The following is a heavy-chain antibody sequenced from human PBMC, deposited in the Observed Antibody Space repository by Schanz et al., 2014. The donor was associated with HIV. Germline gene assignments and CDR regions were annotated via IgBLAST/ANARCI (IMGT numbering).Heavy chain of an antibody. CDR2: ISGGGAGT. CDR3: AREREESIAYYYYGMDV. V-gene: IGHV3-23*01. J-gene: IGHJ6*02. CDR1: GFTLSGYT. Sequence: EVQLLESGGGLVLPGGSLRVSCAVSGFTLSGYTMGWVRQAPGKGLEWVSAISGGGAGTYYADSVKGRLTISRDNSKNTLYLQMNSLRADDTAVYYCAREREESIAYYYYGMDVWGQGTAVTVSS. D-gene: IGHD1-26*01.